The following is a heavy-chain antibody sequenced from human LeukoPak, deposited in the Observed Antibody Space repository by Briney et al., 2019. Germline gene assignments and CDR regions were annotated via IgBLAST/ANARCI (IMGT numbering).Heavy chain of an antibody. CDR2: IYYSGST. V-gene: IGHV4-39*07. J-gene: IGHJ2*01. Sequence: NPSETLSLTCTVSGGSISSSSYYWGWIRQPPGKGLEWIGSIYYSGSTYYNPSLKSRVTISVDTSKNQFSLKLSSVTAADTAVYYCARDLVLADFAYCGGDCQIRYFDLWGRGTLVTVSS. CDR3: ARDLVLADFAYCGGDCQIRYFDL. D-gene: IGHD2-21*02. CDR1: GGSISSSSYY.